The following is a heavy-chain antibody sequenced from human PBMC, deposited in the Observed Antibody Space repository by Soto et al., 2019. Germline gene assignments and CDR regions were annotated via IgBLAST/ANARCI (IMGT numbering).Heavy chain of an antibody. CDR1: GFTFSSYA. D-gene: IGHD6-19*01. Sequence: EVQLLESGGGLVQPGGSLRLSCAASGFTFSSYAMSWVRQAPGKGLEWVSVISGSGDSTYYADSVKGRFTISRDNSKNTLYLEMNRRRAEDRVVYFCARRTSGWYLDYWGQGTLVTVSS. CDR3: ARRTSGWYLDY. V-gene: IGHV3-23*01. J-gene: IGHJ4*02. CDR2: ISGSGDST.